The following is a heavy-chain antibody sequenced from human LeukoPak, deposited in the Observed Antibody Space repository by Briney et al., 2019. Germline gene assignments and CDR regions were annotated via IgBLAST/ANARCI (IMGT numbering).Heavy chain of an antibody. CDR2: IYHSGST. Sequence: PSQTLSLTCTVSGGSISSGGYYWSWIRQPPGKGLEWIGYIYHSGSTYYNPSLKSRVTISVDRSKNQFSLKLSSVTAADTAVYYCAREGTLEPPNYYYYMDVWGKGTTVTVSS. CDR3: AREGTLEPPNYYYYMDV. V-gene: IGHV4-30-2*01. J-gene: IGHJ6*03. CDR1: GGSISSGGYY. D-gene: IGHD1-1*01.